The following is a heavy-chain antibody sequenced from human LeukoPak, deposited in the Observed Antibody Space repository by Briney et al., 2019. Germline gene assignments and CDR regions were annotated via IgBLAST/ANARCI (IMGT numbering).Heavy chain of an antibody. CDR2: INSDGTST. D-gene: IGHD1-1*01. V-gene: IGHV3-74*01. CDR3: VRDRGGTFDY. Sequence: GGSLRLSCVASGFTFSSYWMHWVRQAPGKGLVWVSRINSDGTSTNYADSVKGRFTISRDNAKNMLYLQMNSLRAEDTAVFYCVRDRGGTFDYWGQGTLVTVSS. J-gene: IGHJ4*02. CDR1: GFTFSSYW.